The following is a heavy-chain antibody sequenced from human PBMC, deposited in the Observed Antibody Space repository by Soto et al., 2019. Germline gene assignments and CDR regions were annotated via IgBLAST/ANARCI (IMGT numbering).Heavy chain of an antibody. V-gene: IGHV4-59*01. CDR1: GGFISSYY. D-gene: IGHD3-3*01. Sequence: SETLSLTCTVSGGFISSYYWSWIRQPPGKGLEWIGNIFYSGSTNYNPSLKSRVSISVDTPKNQFSLRLNSVTAADTALYYCARRRNTMTRDFDSWGQGIQVTVSS. CDR3: ARRRNTMTRDFDS. J-gene: IGHJ4*02. CDR2: IFYSGST.